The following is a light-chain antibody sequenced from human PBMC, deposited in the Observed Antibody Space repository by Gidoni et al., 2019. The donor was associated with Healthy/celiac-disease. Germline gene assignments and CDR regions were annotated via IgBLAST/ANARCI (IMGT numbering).Light chain of an antibody. CDR1: SSNLGSNT. CDR3: AAWDDSLNGYV. Sequence: QSVLTQPPSASGTPVQRVTISCSGSSSNLGSNTVNWYQQLPGTAPKLLIYSNNQRPPGVPDRFSGSKSGTSASLAISGLQSEDEADYYCAAWDDSLNGYVFGTGTKVTVL. CDR2: SNN. V-gene: IGLV1-44*01. J-gene: IGLJ1*01.